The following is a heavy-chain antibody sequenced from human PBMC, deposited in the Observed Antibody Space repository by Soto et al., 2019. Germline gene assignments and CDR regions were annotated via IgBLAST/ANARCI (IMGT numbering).Heavy chain of an antibody. CDR1: GYTFTSYA. D-gene: IGHD3-10*01. CDR3: ARARGVITYCYYYGMDV. J-gene: IGHJ6*02. Sequence: ASVKVSCKASGYTFTSYAMHWVRQAPGQRLEWMGWINAGNGNTKYSQKFQGRVTITRDTSASTAYMELSSLRSEDTAVYYCARARGVITYCYYYGMDVWGQGTTVTV. CDR2: INAGNGNT. V-gene: IGHV1-3*01.